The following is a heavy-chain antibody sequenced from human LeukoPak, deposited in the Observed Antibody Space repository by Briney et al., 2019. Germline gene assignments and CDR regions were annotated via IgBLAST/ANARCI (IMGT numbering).Heavy chain of an antibody. Sequence: SETLSLTCAVYGGSSSGYYWSWIRQPPGKGLEWIGEINHSGSTNYNPSLKSRVTISVDTSKNQFSLKLSSVTAADTAVYYCARYSRYCSAGSCSPFDYWGQGTLVTVSS. J-gene: IGHJ4*02. CDR1: GGSSSGYY. D-gene: IGHD2-15*01. V-gene: IGHV4-34*01. CDR3: ARYSRYCSAGSCSPFDY. CDR2: INHSGST.